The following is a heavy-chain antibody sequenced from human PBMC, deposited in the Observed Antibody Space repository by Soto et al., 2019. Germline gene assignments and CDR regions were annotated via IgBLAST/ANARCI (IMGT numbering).Heavy chain of an antibody. J-gene: IGHJ4*02. Sequence: ASVKVSCKVSGYTLTKLSIHWVRQAPGKGLEWMGGFDPEDGETIYAQKFQGRVTMTEDTARDTAYMELSSLRSEHTAVSFGAVGPTRGGSGLIDYWGKGTLVTVAS. V-gene: IGHV1-24*01. CDR2: FDPEDGET. CDR3: AVGPTRGGSGLIDY. D-gene: IGHD2-15*01. CDR1: GYTLTKLS.